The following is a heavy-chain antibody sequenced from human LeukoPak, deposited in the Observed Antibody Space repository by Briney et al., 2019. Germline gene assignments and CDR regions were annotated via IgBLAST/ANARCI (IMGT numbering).Heavy chain of an antibody. CDR1: GFTFRSHA. CDR3: ARDSLTTVGNFDY. J-gene: IGHJ4*02. CDR2: ISSSSSYI. Sequence: PGGSLRLSCAGSGFTFRSHAMSWVRQAPGKGLEWVSSISSSSSYIYYADSVKGRFTISRDNAKNSLYLQMNTLRAEDTAVYYCARDSLTTVGNFDYWGQGTLVTVSS. V-gene: IGHV3-21*01. D-gene: IGHD4-23*01.